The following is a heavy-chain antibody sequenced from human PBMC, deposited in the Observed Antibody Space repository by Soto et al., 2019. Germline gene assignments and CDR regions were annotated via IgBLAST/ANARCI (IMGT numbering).Heavy chain of an antibody. CDR3: ARDNGELPPYYCYGMDV. J-gene: IGHJ6*02. V-gene: IGHV3-30-3*01. Sequence: QVQLVESGGGVVQPGRSLRLSCAASGFTFSSYAMHWVRQAPGKGLEWVAVISYDGSNKYYADSVKGRFTISRDNSKNPLYLQMNSLRAEDTAVYYCARDNGELPPYYCYGMDVWGQGSTVSVSS. CDR1: GFTFSSYA. D-gene: IGHD3-10*01. CDR2: ISYDGSNK.